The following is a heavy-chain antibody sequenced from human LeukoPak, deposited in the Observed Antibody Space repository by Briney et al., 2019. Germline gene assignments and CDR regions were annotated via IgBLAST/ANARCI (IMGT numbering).Heavy chain of an antibody. Sequence: EETLRLSCVASGFTFRHYDMSWVRQAPGKGLEWVSSISSSSSYIYYADSVKGRFTISRDNAKNSLYLQMNSLRAEDTAVYYCARGPGSSGYYYYFDYWGQGTLVTVSS. CDR3: ARGPGSSGYYYYFDY. J-gene: IGHJ4*02. CDR1: GFTFRHYD. D-gene: IGHD3-22*01. V-gene: IGHV3-21*01. CDR2: ISSSSSYI.